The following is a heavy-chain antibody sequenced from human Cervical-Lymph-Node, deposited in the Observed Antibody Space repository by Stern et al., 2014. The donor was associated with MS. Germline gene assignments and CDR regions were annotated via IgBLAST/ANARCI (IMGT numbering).Heavy chain of an antibody. V-gene: IGHV5-51*01. D-gene: IGHD1-7*01. CDR3: ATRTNSASGFDP. Sequence: VQLVQSGAEVKKPGESLKISCRGSGFSLTSYWVAWVRQMPGKGLEWMGIIFPGDFDTRYSPSFQGQVTISVDKSINTAYLQWSSLKASYTGTYYCATRTNSASGFDPWGQGTLVTVSS. J-gene: IGHJ5*02. CDR2: IFPGDFDT. CDR1: GFSLTSYW.